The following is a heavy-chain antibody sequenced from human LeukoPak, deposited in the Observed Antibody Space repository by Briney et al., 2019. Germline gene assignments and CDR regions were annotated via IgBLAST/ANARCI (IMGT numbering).Heavy chain of an antibody. CDR3: ARILIESEYYYGSGTPDAFDI. CDR1: GGSISSGGYY. V-gene: IGHV4-31*03. J-gene: IGHJ3*02. CDR2: IYYSGST. D-gene: IGHD3-10*01. Sequence: NPSETLSLTCTVSGGSISSGGYYWSWIRQHPGKGLEWIGYIYYSGSTYYNPSLKSRVTISVDTSKNQFSLKLSSVTAADTAVYYCARILIESEYYYGSGTPDAFDIWGQGAMVTVSS.